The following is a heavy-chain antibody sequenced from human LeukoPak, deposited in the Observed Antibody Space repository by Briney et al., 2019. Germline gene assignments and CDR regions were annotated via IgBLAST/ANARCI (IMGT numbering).Heavy chain of an antibody. CDR3: ATVKRDDNSGYPTDAFDI. D-gene: IGHD3-22*01. CDR1: GYTLTELS. Sequence: ASVKVSCKVSGYTLTELSMHWVRQAPGKGLEWMGGFDPEDGETIYAQKFQGRVTMTEDTSTDTAYMELSSLRSEDTAVYYCATVKRDDNSGYPTDAFDIWGQGTMVTVSS. V-gene: IGHV1-24*01. CDR2: FDPEDGET. J-gene: IGHJ3*02.